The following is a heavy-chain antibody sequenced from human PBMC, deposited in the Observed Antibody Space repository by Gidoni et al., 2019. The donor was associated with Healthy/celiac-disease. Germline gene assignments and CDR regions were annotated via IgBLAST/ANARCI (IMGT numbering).Heavy chain of an antibody. J-gene: IGHJ4*02. CDR1: AFTFSSYG. CDR2: ISYDGSNK. CDR3: AKPGAIVGATRLGSGFFDY. V-gene: IGHV3-30*18. Sequence: QVQLVESGGGVVQPGRSLRLSCAASAFTFSSYGIHWVRKAPGKGLEWVAVISYDGSNKYYADSVKGRFTISRDNSKNTLYLQMNSLRAEDTAVYYCAKPGAIVGATRLGSGFFDYWGQGTLVTVSS. D-gene: IGHD1-26*01.